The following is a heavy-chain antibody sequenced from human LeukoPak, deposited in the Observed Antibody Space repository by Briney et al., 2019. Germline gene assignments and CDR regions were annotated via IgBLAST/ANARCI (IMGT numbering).Heavy chain of an antibody. CDR3: ARTYYYDSSESPFDP. Sequence: PGGSLRLSCAASGFTFSSYWMSWIRQPPGKGLEWIGYIYFSGSTNYNPSLKSRVTVSVDTSKTQLSLKLSSVTAADTAVYYCARTYYYDSSESPFDPWGQGTLVTVSS. J-gene: IGHJ5*02. CDR1: GFTFSSYW. CDR2: IYFSGST. V-gene: IGHV4-59*01. D-gene: IGHD3-22*01.